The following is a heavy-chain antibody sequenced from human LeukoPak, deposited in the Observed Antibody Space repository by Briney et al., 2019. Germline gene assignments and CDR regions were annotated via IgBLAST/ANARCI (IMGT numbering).Heavy chain of an antibody. Sequence: PGGSLRLSCAASGFTFSSYAMGWVRQAPGKGLEWVSAISGSGGSTYYADSVKGQFTISRDNSKNTLYLQMNSLRAEDTAVYYCAMDHYYDSSGYYSYYFDYWGQGTLVTVSS. D-gene: IGHD3-22*01. CDR1: GFTFSSYA. V-gene: IGHV3-23*01. CDR2: ISGSGGST. J-gene: IGHJ4*02. CDR3: AMDHYYDSSGYYSYYFDY.